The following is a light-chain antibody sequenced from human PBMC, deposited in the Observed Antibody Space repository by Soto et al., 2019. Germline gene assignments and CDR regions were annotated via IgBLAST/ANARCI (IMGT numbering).Light chain of an antibody. CDR1: PSVTNY. V-gene: IGKV3-11*01. J-gene: IGKJ5*01. CDR2: GAF. CDR3: QQRNIWPPVT. Sequence: EIVLTQSPATLSLSPGERATLSCRASPSVTNYLAWYQQKPGQAPGLVIYGAFNRATGIPARFSGSGSGTDFTLTISSLEPEDFAVYYCQQRNIWPPVTFGQGTRLEL.